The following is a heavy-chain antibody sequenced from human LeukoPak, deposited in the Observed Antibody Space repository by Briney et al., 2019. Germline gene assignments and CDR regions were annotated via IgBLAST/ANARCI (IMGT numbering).Heavy chain of an antibody. CDR2: ISGSGGST. V-gene: IGHV3-23*01. D-gene: IGHD6-19*01. CDR3: ADQVRGWTSFDS. J-gene: IGHJ4*02. CDR1: GFTFGDYA. Sequence: GGSLRLSCTASGFTFGDYAMSWVRQAPGKGLEWVSAISGSGGSTYYADSVKGRFTISRDNSKNTLYLQMNSLRAEDTAVYYCADQVRGWTSFDSWGQGTLVTVSS.